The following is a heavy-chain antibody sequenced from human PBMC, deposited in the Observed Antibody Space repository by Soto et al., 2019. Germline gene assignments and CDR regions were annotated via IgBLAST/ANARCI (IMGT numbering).Heavy chain of an antibody. D-gene: IGHD2-2*01. V-gene: IGHV3-23*01. CDR3: AKDAVVVVPAVIRNWFDP. CDR2: ISGFGDST. J-gene: IGHJ5*02. CDR1: SFSSYG. Sequence: SFSSYGMSWVRQAPGKGLEWVSGISGFGDSTYYADSVKGRFTISRDNSENTLYLQMNSLRAEDTAVYFCAKDAVVVVPAVIRNWFDPWGQGTQVTVSS.